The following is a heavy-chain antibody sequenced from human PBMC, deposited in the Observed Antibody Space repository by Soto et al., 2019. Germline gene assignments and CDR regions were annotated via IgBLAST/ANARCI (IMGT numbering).Heavy chain of an antibody. V-gene: IGHV3-30*18. J-gene: IGHJ6*02. CDR2: ISYDGSNK. Sequence: GGSLRLSCAASGFTFSSYGMHWVRQAPGKGLEWVAVISYDGSNKYYADSVKGRFTISRDNSKNTLYLQMNSLRAEDTAVYYCAKDQAYYDFWSGYYYYYYYGMDAWGQGTTVTVSS. D-gene: IGHD3-3*01. CDR3: AKDQAYYDFWSGYYYYYYYGMDA. CDR1: GFTFSSYG.